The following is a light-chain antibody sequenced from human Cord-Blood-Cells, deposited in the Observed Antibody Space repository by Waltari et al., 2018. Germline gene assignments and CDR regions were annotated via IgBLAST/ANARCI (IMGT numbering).Light chain of an antibody. CDR2: LNSDGSH. V-gene: IGLV4-69*01. Sequence: RVHGSYAIAWHQQQLEKGPRYLMKLNSDGSHSKGDGIPDRFSGSSSGAERYLTISSLQSEDEADYYCQTWGTGIRVFGGGTKLTVL. CDR1: RVHGSYA. CDR3: QTWGTGIRV. J-gene: IGLJ3*02.